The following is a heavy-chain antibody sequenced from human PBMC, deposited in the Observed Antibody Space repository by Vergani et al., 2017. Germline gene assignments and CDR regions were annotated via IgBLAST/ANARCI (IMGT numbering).Heavy chain of an antibody. CDR3: ARAAAAALDY. CDR2: ISTSWST. CDR1: GGSICSGCYY. J-gene: IGHJ4*02. Sequence: QVQLQESGPGLVKPSQTLSPTCTVSGGSICSGCYYWSWIRQPAGTGLGWIWRISTSWSTHYNPSLKSRVTISLDTSKNQFSLKLNSLTAADTAVYYCARAAAAALDYWGQGTLVTVSS. V-gene: IGHV4-61*02. D-gene: IGHD6-13*01.